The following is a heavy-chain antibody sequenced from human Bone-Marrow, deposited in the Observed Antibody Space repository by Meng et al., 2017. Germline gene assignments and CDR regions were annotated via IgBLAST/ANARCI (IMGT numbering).Heavy chain of an antibody. CDR2: IDNSGNNI. V-gene: IGHV3-53*01. CDR3: ATYTQTGASWDY. D-gene: IGHD7-27*01. CDR1: GFTVSSNY. J-gene: IGHJ4*02. Sequence: EVQLVESGGGLIQPGGSLRLSCAASGFTVSSNYMSWVRQAPGMGLEWVSVIDNSGNNIHYADSVKGRFTISRDNSENTLYLQMNSLRVEDAAVYYCATYTQTGASWDYWGQGTLVTVSS.